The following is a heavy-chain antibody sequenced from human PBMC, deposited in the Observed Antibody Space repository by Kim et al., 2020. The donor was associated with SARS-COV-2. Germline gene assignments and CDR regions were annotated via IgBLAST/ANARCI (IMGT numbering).Heavy chain of an antibody. D-gene: IGHD1-26*01. V-gene: IGHV3-23*03. CDR3: AGSYSEDMRTYYFDF. Sequence: DSVKGRFAISRDNSESTLYLQMDSLRVEDTAIYYCAGSYSEDMRTYYFDFWGQGTLVTVSS. J-gene: IGHJ4*02.